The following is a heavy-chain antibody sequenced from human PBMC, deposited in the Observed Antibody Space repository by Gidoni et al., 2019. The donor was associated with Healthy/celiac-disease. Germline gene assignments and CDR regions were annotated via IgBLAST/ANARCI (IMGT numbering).Heavy chain of an antibody. V-gene: IGHV3-48*01. CDR2: IIGTGTST. J-gene: IGHJ3*02. CDR1: SFTFSPYA. CDR3: ARYRGAFDI. Sequence: QLVESGGALVQPGASLRLSCAGSSFTFSPYAMSWVRQSPGKGLEWISYIIGTGTSTFYSDSVRGRFTVSRDNTKNSVYLQMDSLTVDDTATYYCARYRGAFDIWGRGTVVTVSS. D-gene: IGHD3-10*01.